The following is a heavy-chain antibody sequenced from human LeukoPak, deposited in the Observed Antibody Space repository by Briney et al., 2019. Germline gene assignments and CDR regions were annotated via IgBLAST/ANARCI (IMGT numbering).Heavy chain of an antibody. D-gene: IGHD6-19*01. J-gene: IGHJ4*02. CDR1: GGSISSSSYY. CDR3: ARIFLGYSSGWYFDY. V-gene: IGHV4-39*07. Sequence: SETLSLTCTVSGGSISSSSYYWGWIRQPPGKGLEWIGSIYYSGSTYYNPSLKSRVTISVDTSKNQFSLKLSSVTALDTAVYYCARIFLGYSSGWYFDYWGQGTLVTVSS. CDR2: IYYSGST.